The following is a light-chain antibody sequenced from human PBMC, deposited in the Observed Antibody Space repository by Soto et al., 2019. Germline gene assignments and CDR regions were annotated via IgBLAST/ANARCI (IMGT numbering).Light chain of an antibody. J-gene: IGKJ4*01. CDR2: GAF. CDR1: QSVSYN. Sequence: EIVMTQSPATLSVSPGERATLSCRASQSVSYNLAWYQQKPGQGPRLLIYGAFTRATGIPARFSGSGSGTGFTLTISSLQSEDFAVYYCQQYKNWPPLTFGGGTKVEIK. CDR3: QQYKNWPPLT. V-gene: IGKV3-15*01.